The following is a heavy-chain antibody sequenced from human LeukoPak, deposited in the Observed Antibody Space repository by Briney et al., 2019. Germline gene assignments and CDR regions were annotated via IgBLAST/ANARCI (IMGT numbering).Heavy chain of an antibody. CDR2: INPNSGGT. CDR3: ARSDIVVVVAATLRFDY. J-gene: IGHJ4*02. CDR1: GYTFTGYY. D-gene: IGHD2-15*01. V-gene: IGHV1-2*02. Sequence: GASVKVSCKASGYTFTGYYMHWVRQAPGQGLEWMGWINPNSGGTNYAQKFQGRVTMTRDTSISTAYMELSRLRSDDTAVYYCARSDIVVVVAATLRFDYWGQGTLVTVSS.